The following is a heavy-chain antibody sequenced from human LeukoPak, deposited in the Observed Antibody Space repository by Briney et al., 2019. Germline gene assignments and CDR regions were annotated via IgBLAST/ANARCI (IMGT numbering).Heavy chain of an antibody. V-gene: IGHV3-53*01. D-gene: IGHD3-16*01. J-gene: IGHJ5*02. Sequence: GGSLRLSCAASWFSVSSNDMNWVRQVPGKGPEWVSVLYSGGRTKYADSVKGRFTISRDNSKNTLFLQMNSLRVEDTAVYYCATGTFGGAWGQGTRVIVSS. CDR2: LYSGGRT. CDR1: WFSVSSND. CDR3: ATGTFGGA.